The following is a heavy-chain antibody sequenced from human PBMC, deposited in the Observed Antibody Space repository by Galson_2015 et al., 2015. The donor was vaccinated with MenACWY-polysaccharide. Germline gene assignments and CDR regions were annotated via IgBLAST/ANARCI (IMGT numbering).Heavy chain of an antibody. D-gene: IGHD6-13*01. CDR2: IGTGYGT. CDR3: AKFKYSSSWSSTHGMDV. V-gene: IGHV3-23*01. J-gene: IGHJ6*02. Sequence: SLRLSCAASGFTFSNFWMCWVRQAPGKGLEWISGIGTGYGTYYAASVKGRFTISRDNSKSMVYLQMNSLRAEDTAIYYCAKFKYSSSWSSTHGMDVWGQGTTVTVSS. CDR1: GFTFSNFW.